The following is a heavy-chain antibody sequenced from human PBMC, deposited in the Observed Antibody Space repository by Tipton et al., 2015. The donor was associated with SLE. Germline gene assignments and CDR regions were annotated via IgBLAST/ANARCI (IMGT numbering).Heavy chain of an antibody. Sequence: TLSLTCTVSNGSISSSNYYWGWLRQPPGKGLEWIGTTYYTGSAYYHPSLESRVAISVDTPKNHFSLKLSSVTAADTAVYYCAREAYSYGPENYYYYYYMDVWGKGTTVTVSS. D-gene: IGHD1-26*01. CDR3: AREAYSYGPENYYYYYYMDV. CDR2: TYYTGSA. J-gene: IGHJ6*03. V-gene: IGHV4-39*07. CDR1: NGSISSSNYY.